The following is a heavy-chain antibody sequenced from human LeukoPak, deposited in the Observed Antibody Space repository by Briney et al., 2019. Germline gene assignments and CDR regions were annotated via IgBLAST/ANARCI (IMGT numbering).Heavy chain of an antibody. CDR1: GYTFTGYF. V-gene: IGHV1-2*02. D-gene: IGHD2-8*02. CDR2: INPNSGGT. CDR3: ARAHSENYRWAFDY. Sequence: ASVKVSCKASGYTFTGYFMHWVRRAPGQGLEWMGWINPNSGGTNYAQKFQGRVTMTRDTSISTAYMELSRLRSDDTAVYYCARAHSENYRWAFDYWGQGTLVTVSS. J-gene: IGHJ4*02.